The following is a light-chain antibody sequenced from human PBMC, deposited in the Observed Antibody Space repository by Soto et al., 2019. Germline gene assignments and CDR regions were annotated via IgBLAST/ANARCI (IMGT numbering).Light chain of an antibody. V-gene: IGKV3-20*01. Sequence: EIVLTQSPGTLSLSPGERATLSCRASQSVSNVYLAWYQQKPGQAPRLLIYDASNRATGIPDRFSGSGSGTDSTLTISRLEPEDFAVYYCQQSGSSPRTFGQGTKLEIK. CDR1: QSVSNVY. CDR2: DAS. J-gene: IGKJ2*01. CDR3: QQSGSSPRT.